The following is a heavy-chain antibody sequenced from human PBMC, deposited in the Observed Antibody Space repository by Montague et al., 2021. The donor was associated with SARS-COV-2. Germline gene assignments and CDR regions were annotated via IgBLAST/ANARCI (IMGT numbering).Heavy chain of an antibody. Sequence: SETLSLTCAVTGSSFLPYYWSWIRQPPGGGLEWIGVVNPSGNAFYNSYPNRRVTISVSTSSSQIYLRLTSVTAADTAVYYCARGILSRNMAVVVLLGGVYYFDSWGQGALVAVSS. CDR1: GSSFLPYY. D-gene: IGHD3-22*01. CDR3: ARGILSRNMAVVVLLGGVYYFDS. CDR2: VNPSGNA. V-gene: IGHV4-34*01. J-gene: IGHJ4*02.